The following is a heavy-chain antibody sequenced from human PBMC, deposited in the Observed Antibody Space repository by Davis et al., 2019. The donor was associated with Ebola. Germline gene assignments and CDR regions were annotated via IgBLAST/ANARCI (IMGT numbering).Heavy chain of an antibody. CDR2: IDPSDSYT. J-gene: IGHJ5*02. CDR1: GYSFNNYW. Sequence: GESLKISCKGSGYSFNNYWISWVRQLPGKGLEWLGRIDPSDSYTNYSPSFQGHLTISVDRSVSSVFLQWSSLRASDTAIYYCARDIPSSYNWFDPWGQGTQVTVSS. CDR3: ARDIPSSYNWFDP. V-gene: IGHV5-10-1*01. D-gene: IGHD2-15*01.